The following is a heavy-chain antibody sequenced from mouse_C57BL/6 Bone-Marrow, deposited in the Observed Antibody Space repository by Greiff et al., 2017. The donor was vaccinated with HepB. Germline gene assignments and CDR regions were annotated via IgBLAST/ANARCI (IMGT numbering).Heavy chain of an antibody. D-gene: IGHD1-1*01. Sequence: QVQLQQPGAELVRPGSSVKLSCKASGYTFTSYWMHWVKQRPIQGLEWIGNIDPSDSETHYNQKFKDKATLTVDKSSSTAYMQLSSLTSEDSAVYYCAIYCSSLYWYFDVWGTGTTVTVSS. CDR3: AIYCSSLYWYFDV. CDR1: GYTFTSYW. J-gene: IGHJ1*03. V-gene: IGHV1-52*01. CDR2: IDPSDSET.